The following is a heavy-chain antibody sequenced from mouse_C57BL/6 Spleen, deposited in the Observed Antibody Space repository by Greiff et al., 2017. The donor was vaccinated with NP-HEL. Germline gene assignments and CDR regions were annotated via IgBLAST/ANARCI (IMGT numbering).Heavy chain of an antibody. D-gene: IGHD1-1*01. V-gene: IGHV1-50*01. Sequence: QVQLQQPGAELVKPGASVKLSCKASGYTFTSYWMQWVKQRPGQGLEWIGEIDPSDSYTNYNQKFKGKATLTVDTSSSTAYMQLSSLTSEDSAVYYGARLDCGSSYSWYFDVWGTGTTVTVSS. J-gene: IGHJ1*03. CDR3: ARLDCGSSYSWYFDV. CDR2: IDPSDSYT. CDR1: GYTFTSYW.